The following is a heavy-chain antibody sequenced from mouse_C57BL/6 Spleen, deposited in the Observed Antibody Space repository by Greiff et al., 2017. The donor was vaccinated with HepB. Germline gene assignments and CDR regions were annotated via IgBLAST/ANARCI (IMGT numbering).Heavy chain of an antibody. Sequence: EVQLQQSVAELVRPGASVKLSCTASGFNIKNTYMHWVKQRPEQGLEWIGRIDPANGNTKYAPKFQGKTTITADTSSTTAYLQLSSLTSEDTAIYYCARDVDGYYSWFAYWGQGTLVTVSA. J-gene: IGHJ3*01. CDR1: GFNIKNTY. CDR2: IDPANGNT. D-gene: IGHD2-3*01. CDR3: ARDVDGYYSWFAY. V-gene: IGHV14-3*01.